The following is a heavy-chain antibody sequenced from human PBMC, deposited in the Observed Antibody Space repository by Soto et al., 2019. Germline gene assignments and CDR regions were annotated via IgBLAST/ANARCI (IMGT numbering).Heavy chain of an antibody. Sequence: QVQLQESGPGLVKPSQTLSLTCTVSGGSISSGGYYWSWIRQHPGKGLEWIGYIYYSGSTYYNPSLKSRVTISVDTSKNQFSLKLSSVTAADTAVYYCARAGPAPTIVVVPAAIPILDYWGQGTLVTVSS. CDR1: GGSISSGGYY. J-gene: IGHJ4*02. V-gene: IGHV4-31*03. D-gene: IGHD2-2*01. CDR2: IYYSGST. CDR3: ARAGPAPTIVVVPAAIPILDY.